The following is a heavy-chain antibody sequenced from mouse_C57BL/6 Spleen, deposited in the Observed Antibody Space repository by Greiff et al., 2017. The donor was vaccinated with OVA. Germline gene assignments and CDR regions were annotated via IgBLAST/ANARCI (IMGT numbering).Heavy chain of an antibody. CDR2: ISYDGSN. CDR1: GYSITSGYY. CDR3: ARDTTMISHFDV. J-gene: IGHJ1*03. Sequence: EVQLQQSGPGLVKPSQSLSLTCSVTGYSITSGYYWNWIRQFPGNKLEWMGYISYDGSNNYNPSLKNRISITRDTSKNQFFLKLNSVTTEDTATYYCARDTTMISHFDVWGTGTTVTVSS. D-gene: IGHD2-4*01. V-gene: IGHV3-6*01.